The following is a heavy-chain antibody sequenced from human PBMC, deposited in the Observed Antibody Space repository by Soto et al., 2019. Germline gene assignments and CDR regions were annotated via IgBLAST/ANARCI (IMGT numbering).Heavy chain of an antibody. CDR1: GFTFSDFG. CDR3: ARDRLITYGAKIAPDH. CDR2: IWYDGSYQ. Sequence: GGSLRLSCKASGFTFSDFGMYWVRQAPGKGLEWVSAIWYDGSYQYYADPVRGRFTTSRDNSNNTLFLQMNSLRVEDTAVYYCARDRLITYGAKIAPDHWGQGALVTVSS. D-gene: IGHD3-16*01. V-gene: IGHV3-33*01. J-gene: IGHJ5*02.